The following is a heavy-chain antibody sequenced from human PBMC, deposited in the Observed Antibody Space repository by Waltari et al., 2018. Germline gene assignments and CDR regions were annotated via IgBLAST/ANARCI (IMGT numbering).Heavy chain of an antibody. CDR3: ARDRGRGIYLDS. V-gene: IGHV4-4*02. D-gene: IGHD2-15*01. CDR1: GDSMRSTDW. CDR2: IQRSGRT. Sequence: QMQLQESGPGLVKPSGTLSVTCTVSGDSMRSTDWWSWVRQSPEKGLEWIGQIQRSGRTHYNPSLESRVTISIDTSNNQFSLKVTSTTAADTAVYYCARDRGRGIYLDSWGRGTLVTVSP. J-gene: IGHJ4*02.